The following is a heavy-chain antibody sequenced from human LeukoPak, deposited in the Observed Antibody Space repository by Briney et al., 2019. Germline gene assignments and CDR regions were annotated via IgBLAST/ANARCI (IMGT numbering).Heavy chain of an antibody. CDR2: ISGSDSST. J-gene: IGHJ4*02. CDR3: AKGGGWLYYFDY. CDR1: GFTFSRFT. Sequence: TGGSLRLSCAASGFTFSRFTMNWVRQAPGKGLEWVSGISGSDSSTYYADFVKGRFTISRDNSKNTLYLQMNSLRADDTAVYYCAKGGGWLYYFDYWGQGTLVTVSS. V-gene: IGHV3-23*01. D-gene: IGHD4-23*01.